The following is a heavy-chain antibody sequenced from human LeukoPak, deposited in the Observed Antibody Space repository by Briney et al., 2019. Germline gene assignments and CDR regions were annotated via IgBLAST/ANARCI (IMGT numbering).Heavy chain of an antibody. CDR2: INWNGGST. Sequence: PGGSLRLSCAASGFTFDDYGMSWVRQAPGKGLEWVSGINWNGGSTGYADSVKGRFTISRDNAKNSLYLQMNSLRAEDTALYYCARARHYYDSSGYADAFDIWGQGTMVTASS. CDR3: ARARHYYDSSGYADAFDI. D-gene: IGHD3-22*01. J-gene: IGHJ3*02. CDR1: GFTFDDYG. V-gene: IGHV3-20*04.